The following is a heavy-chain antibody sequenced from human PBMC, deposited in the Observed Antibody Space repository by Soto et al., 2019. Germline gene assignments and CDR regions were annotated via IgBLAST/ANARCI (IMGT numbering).Heavy chain of an antibody. CDR2: IYYTGST. CDR1: GGSINNHY. V-gene: IGHV4-59*11. D-gene: IGHD2-8*01. CDR3: ARAKWYSAY. J-gene: IGHJ4*02. Sequence: QVHLQESGPGLVKPSETLSLTCTVSGGSINNHYWSWIRQPPGKGLEWIGYIYYTGSTNYHPSLKSRVTISVDTSKNQCSLNLTSLTAADTSIYYCARAKWYSAYWGQGTLVTVSS.